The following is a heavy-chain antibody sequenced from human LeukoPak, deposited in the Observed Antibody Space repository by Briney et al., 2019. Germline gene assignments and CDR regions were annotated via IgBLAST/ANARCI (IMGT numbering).Heavy chain of an antibody. V-gene: IGHV4-4*02. J-gene: IGHJ4*02. CDR2: IYHSGST. CDR3: ARRCGGDCYSDSAFDY. CDR1: GGSISSSNW. Sequence: SGTLSLTCAVSGGSISSSNWWSWVRQPPGKGLEWIGEIYHSGSTNYNPSLKSRVTISVDKSKNQFSLKLSSVTAADTAVYYCARRCGGDCYSDSAFDYWGQGTLVTVSS. D-gene: IGHD2-21*02.